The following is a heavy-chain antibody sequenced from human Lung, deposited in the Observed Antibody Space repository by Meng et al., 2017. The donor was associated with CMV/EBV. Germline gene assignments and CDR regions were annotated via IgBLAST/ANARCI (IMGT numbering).Heavy chain of an antibody. J-gene: IGHJ4*02. V-gene: IGHV5-51*01. CDR1: GYRITTYW. Sequence: SCKASGYRITTYWIGWVRQMPGKGLEWMGIIYPYDSDTRYSPSFQGQVTISADKSISTAYLQRSSLKASDTAMYFCARSFSSRMFFDFWGQGTPVTVSS. CDR3: ARSFSSRMFFDF. D-gene: IGHD6-13*01. CDR2: IYPYDSDT.